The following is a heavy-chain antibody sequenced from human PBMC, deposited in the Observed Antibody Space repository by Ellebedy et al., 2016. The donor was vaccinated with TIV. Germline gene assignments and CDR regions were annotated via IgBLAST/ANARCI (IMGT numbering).Heavy chain of an antibody. CDR3: ARDLSVGTRNYYFGMDV. V-gene: IGHV1-46*01. J-gene: IGHJ6*02. Sequence: ASVKVSCKASVYTFTSYYMHWVRQAPGHGLEWMGIINPSGGSTSSAQKFQGRVTMTRDTSTTTVYMELRSLRSEDTAVYYCARDLSVGTRNYYFGMDVWGQGTTVTVSS. CDR2: INPSGGST. CDR1: VYTFTSYY. D-gene: IGHD2-2*01.